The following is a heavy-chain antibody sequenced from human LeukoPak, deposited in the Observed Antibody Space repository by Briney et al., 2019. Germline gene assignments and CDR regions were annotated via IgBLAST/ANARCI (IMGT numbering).Heavy chain of an antibody. CDR1: GCTFTGYY. D-gene: IGHD1-26*01. V-gene: IGHV1-2*02. Sequence: ASVKVSCKVSGCTFTGYYMHWVRQAPGQGLEWMGWINPNSGGTNYAQKFQGRVTMTRDTSINTAYMELSRLRSDDTAVYYCARGPSGSYYGWFDPWGQGTLVSVSS. J-gene: IGHJ5*02. CDR3: ARGPSGSYYGWFDP. CDR2: INPNSGGT.